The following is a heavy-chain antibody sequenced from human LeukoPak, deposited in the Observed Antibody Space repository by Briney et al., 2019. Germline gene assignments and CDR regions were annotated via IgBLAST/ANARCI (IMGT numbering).Heavy chain of an antibody. CDR1: GFTFSAYS. CDR2: ISSGGAPI. V-gene: IGHV3-48*02. D-gene: IGHD4-23*01. J-gene: IGHJ3*02. Sequence: PGGSLRLSCAASGFTFSAYSMNWVRQAPGKGLEWVSHISSGGAPIFYADSVKGRFTISRDNGQNSLYLQMNSLRDGDTAMYYCARDNSGGFGDHVYAYDIRGQGTMVTVSS. CDR3: ARDNSGGFGDHVYAYDI.